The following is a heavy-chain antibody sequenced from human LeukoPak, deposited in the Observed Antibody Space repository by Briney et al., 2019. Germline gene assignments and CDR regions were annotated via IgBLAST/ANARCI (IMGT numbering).Heavy chain of an antibody. CDR3: ARDGSGSYYKWRDNWFDP. V-gene: IGHV4-31*03. CDR2: IYYSGST. Sequence: SQTLSLTCTVSGGSISSGGYYWSWIRQHRGKGLEWIVYIYYSGSTYYNPSLKSRITISVDTSKNQFSLKLSSVTAADTAVYYCARDGSGSYYKWRDNWFDPWGQGTLVTVSS. CDR1: GGSISSGGYY. J-gene: IGHJ5*02. D-gene: IGHD3-10*01.